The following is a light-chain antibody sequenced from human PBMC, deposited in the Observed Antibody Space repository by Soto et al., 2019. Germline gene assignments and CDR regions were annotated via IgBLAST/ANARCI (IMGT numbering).Light chain of an antibody. CDR2: DVA. CDR3: CSWSGSYASDHV. CDR1: SSDVGAYDY. J-gene: IGLJ1*01. Sequence: QSVLTQPPSVSGSPGQSVTISCTGTSSDVGAYDYVSWYQQHPGKAPKLMIYDVAKRPSGVSDRFSGSKSGNTASLTISWLQREDEADSYCCSWSGSYASDHVFGAGTKVTVL. V-gene: IGLV2-11*01.